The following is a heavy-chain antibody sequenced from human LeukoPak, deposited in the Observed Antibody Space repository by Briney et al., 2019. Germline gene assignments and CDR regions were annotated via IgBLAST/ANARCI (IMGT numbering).Heavy chain of an antibody. J-gene: IGHJ4*01. V-gene: IGHV1-2*02. CDR3: ARDVDTAMVTGSDY. D-gene: IGHD5-18*01. CDR2: INPNSGGT. Sequence: ASVKVSCKASGYTFTGYYMHWVRQAPGQGLEWMGWINPNSGGTNYAQKFQGRVTMTRDTSISTAYMELSRLRSDDTAVYYCARDVDTAMVTGSDYWGQGTLVNVSS. CDR1: GYTFTGYY.